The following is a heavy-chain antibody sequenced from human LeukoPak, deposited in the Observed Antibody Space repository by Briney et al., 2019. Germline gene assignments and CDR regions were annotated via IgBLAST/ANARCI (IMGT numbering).Heavy chain of an antibody. J-gene: IGHJ3*02. Sequence: GASVKVSCKASGYTFTSYDINWVLQATGQGLEWMGWMNPNSGNTGYAQKFQGRVTITRNTSISTAYMELSSLRSEDTAVYYCARYCSSTSCYMGDDAFDIWGQGTMVTASS. CDR2: MNPNSGNT. D-gene: IGHD2-2*02. V-gene: IGHV1-8*03. CDR1: GYTFTSYD. CDR3: ARYCSSTSCYMGDDAFDI.